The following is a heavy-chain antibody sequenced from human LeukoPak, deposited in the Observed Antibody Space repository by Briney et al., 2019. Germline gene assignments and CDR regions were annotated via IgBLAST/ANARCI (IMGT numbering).Heavy chain of an antibody. V-gene: IGHV4-31*03. Sequence: SQTLSLTCTVSGGSISSGGYYWSWIRQHPGKGLEWIGYIYYSGSTNYNPSLKSRVTISVDTSKNQFSLKLSSVTAADTAVYYCARPLGIAARPGAFDIWGQGTMVTVSS. J-gene: IGHJ3*02. CDR2: IYYSGST. CDR1: GGSISSGGYY. D-gene: IGHD6-6*01. CDR3: ARPLGIAARPGAFDI.